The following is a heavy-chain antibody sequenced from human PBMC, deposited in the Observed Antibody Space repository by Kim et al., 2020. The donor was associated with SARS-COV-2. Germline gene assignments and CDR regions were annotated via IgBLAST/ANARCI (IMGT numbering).Heavy chain of an antibody. CDR3: VRDYRRDAFNI. Sequence: GGSLRLSCAASGFTFARYWMSWVRQAPGKGLEWVADINQDGRVKYYADSVKGRFTISRDNAKNSLYLQMNSLRAEDTAVYYCVRDYRRDAFNIWGQGEM. CDR2: INQDGRVK. D-gene: IGHD1-26*01. CDR1: GFTFARYW. V-gene: IGHV3-7*03. J-gene: IGHJ3*02.